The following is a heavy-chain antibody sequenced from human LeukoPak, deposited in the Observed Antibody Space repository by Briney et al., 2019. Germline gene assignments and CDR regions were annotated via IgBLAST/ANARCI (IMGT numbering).Heavy chain of an antibody. CDR1: GGSFSGYY. V-gene: IGHV4-34*01. J-gene: IGHJ6*02. Sequence: SETLSLTCAVYGGSFSGYYWSWIRPPPGKGLEWIGEINHSGSTNYNPSLKSRVTISVDTSKNQFSLKLSSVTAADTAVYYCARGGVGATLYYYYGMDVWGQGTTVTVSS. CDR2: INHSGST. CDR3: ARGGVGATLYYYYGMDV. D-gene: IGHD1-26*01.